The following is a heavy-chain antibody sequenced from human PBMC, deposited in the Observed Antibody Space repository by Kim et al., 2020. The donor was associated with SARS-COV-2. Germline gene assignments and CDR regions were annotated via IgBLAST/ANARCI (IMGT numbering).Heavy chain of an antibody. CDR3: ARVKRNWNYVPPTYGMDV. CDR2: INHSGST. CDR1: GGSFSGYY. Sequence: SETLSLTCAVYGGSFSGYYWSWIRQPPGKGLEWIGEINHSGSTNYNPSLKSRVTISVDTSKNQFSLKLSSVTAADTAVYYCARVKRNWNYVPPTYGMDVWGQGTTVTVSS. J-gene: IGHJ6*02. D-gene: IGHD1-7*01. V-gene: IGHV4-34*01.